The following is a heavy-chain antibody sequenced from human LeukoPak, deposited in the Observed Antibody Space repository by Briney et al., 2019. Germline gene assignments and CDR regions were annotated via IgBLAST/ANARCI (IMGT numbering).Heavy chain of an antibody. D-gene: IGHD6-19*01. CDR3: AKDVYSSGTGYFDY. J-gene: IGHJ4*02. V-gene: IGHV3-48*01. Sequence: GGSLRLSCAASGFTFSSYSMNWVRQAPGKGPEWVSYISSSSSTIYYADSVKGRFTISRDNAKNSLYLQMNSLRAEDTAVYYCAKDVYSSGTGYFDYWGQGTLVTVSS. CDR1: GFTFSSYS. CDR2: ISSSSSTI.